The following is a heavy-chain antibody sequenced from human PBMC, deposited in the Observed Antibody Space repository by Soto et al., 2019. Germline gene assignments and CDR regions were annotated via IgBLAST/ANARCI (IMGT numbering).Heavy chain of an antibody. CDR2: ISSTTNYI. CDR1: GFTFTRYS. V-gene: IGHV3-21*06. J-gene: IGHJ4*02. CDR3: ARESEDLTSNFDY. Sequence: LRPSCAASGFTFTRYSMNWVRQAPGKGLEWVSSISSTTNYIYYGDSMKGRFTISRDNAKNSLYLEMNSLRAEDTAVYYCARESEDLTSNFDYWGQGTLVTVS.